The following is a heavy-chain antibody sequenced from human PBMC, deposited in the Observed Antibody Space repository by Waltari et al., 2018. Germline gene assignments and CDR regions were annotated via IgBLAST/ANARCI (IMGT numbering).Heavy chain of an antibody. Sequence: EVQLVESGGGLVQPGGSLRLSCAASGFTFSSYWMSWVRQAPGKGLEWVANIKQDGSEKYYVDSVKGRFTSSRDNAKNSLYLQMNSLRAEDTAVYYCARNPTLYSSSWYYFDYWGQGTLVTVSS. CDR1: GFTFSSYW. CDR2: IKQDGSEK. J-gene: IGHJ4*02. V-gene: IGHV3-7*01. CDR3: ARNPTLYSSSWYYFDY. D-gene: IGHD6-13*01.